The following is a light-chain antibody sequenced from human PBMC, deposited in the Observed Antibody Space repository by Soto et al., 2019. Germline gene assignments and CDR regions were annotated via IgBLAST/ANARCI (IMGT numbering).Light chain of an antibody. J-gene: IGKJ5*01. CDR2: GAS. V-gene: IGKV3-20*01. CDR3: QQYCRSPLN. CDR1: QSVSSSY. Sequence: VLTRSPGTLSLSPGERATLSCRASQSVSSSYLAWYQQKPGQAPRHLIYGASSRATGITDRFSGSGSGKDFSLTISELEPQEFAVYYTQQYCRSPLNFAQGPRPEI.